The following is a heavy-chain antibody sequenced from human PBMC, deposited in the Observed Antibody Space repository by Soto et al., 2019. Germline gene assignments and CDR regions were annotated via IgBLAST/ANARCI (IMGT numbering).Heavy chain of an antibody. J-gene: IGHJ2*01. CDR2: ISASTRNT. V-gene: IGHV1-18*01. Sequence: QVPLVQSGGEVKKPGASVKVSCQASGYTFSDYAISWVRQAPGHGLEWMGWISASTRNTDQAQNFQGRVIMTLDTSTNTAYMELRSLRSDDTAVYFCVRCYCSVGSCYACWHFDLWGRGTLVTVSS. CDR3: VRCYCSVGSCYACWHFDL. D-gene: IGHD2-15*01. CDR1: GYTFSDYA.